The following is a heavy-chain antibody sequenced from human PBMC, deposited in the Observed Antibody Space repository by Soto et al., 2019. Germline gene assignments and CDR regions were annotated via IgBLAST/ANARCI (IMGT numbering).Heavy chain of an antibody. Sequence: ASVKVSCKASGYTFTSYAMHWVRQAPGQRLEWMGWINAGNGNTKYSQKFQGRVTITRDTSASTTYMELSSLRSEDMAVYYCARDLGYCSGGSCYLYYYYYMDVWGKGTTVTVSS. D-gene: IGHD2-15*01. CDR1: GYTFTSYA. CDR2: INAGNGNT. V-gene: IGHV1-3*01. CDR3: ARDLGYCSGGSCYLYYYYYMDV. J-gene: IGHJ6*03.